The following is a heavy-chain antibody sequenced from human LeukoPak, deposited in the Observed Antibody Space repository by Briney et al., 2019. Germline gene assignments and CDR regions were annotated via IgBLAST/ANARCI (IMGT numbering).Heavy chain of an antibody. CDR1: GFTFSSYS. D-gene: IGHD6-19*01. V-gene: IGHV3-21*01. J-gene: IGHJ4*02. CDR2: ISSGSTYM. Sequence: GGSLRLSCAASGFTFSSYSMNWVRQAPGKGLEWVSSISSGSTYMYYADSVKGRFTISRDNAQNSMYLQMNSLRAEDTAVYYCAREGLAVAGTLWGQGTLVTVSS. CDR3: AREGLAVAGTL.